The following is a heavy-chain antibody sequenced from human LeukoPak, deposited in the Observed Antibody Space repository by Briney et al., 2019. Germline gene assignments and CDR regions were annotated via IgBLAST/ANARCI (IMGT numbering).Heavy chain of an antibody. J-gene: IGHJ3*01. Sequence: GGSLRLSCTASGFTISSHDMNWVRQTTGKGLEWVAVFERGCDSHLTDSVKGRFTVSRDNAKNSLFLQINSLRAGDTALYYCTRGSRRVQLPRSYDFDVWGQGTVVTVSS. CDR3: TRGSRRVQLPRSYDFDV. D-gene: IGHD1-1*01. V-gene: IGHV3-13*01. CDR2: FERGCDS. CDR1: GFTISSHD.